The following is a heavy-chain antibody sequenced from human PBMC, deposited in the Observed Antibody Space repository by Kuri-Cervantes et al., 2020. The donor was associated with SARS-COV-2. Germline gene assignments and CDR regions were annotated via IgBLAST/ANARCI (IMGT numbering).Heavy chain of an antibody. CDR3: ARGLKVVVDWFDP. CDR2: INPNSGGT. CDR1: GYTFTGYY. D-gene: IGHD2-15*01. J-gene: IGHJ5*02. Sequence: ASVKVSCKASGYTFTGYYMHWVRQAPGQGLEWMGWINPNSGGTNYAQKFQGWVTMTRDTSISTAYMELSSLRSEDTAVYYCARGLKVVVDWFDPWGQGTLVTVSS. V-gene: IGHV1-2*04.